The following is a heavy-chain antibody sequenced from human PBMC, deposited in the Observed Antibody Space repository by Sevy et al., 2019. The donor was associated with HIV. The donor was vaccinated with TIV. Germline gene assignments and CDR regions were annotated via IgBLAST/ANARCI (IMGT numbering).Heavy chain of an antibody. CDR3: AINSDYGMDA. CDR1: GFTFRNYW. V-gene: IGHV3-7*01. CDR2: INQNGTEI. D-gene: IGHD4-4*01. Sequence: ESLRLSCVVSGFTFRNYWMSWVRQAPGKGLEWVANINQNGTEIYSVDSVKGRFTFSRDNTKNSVYLQMNSRRAEDTAIYYCAINSDYGMDAWGQGTTVTVSS. J-gene: IGHJ6*02.